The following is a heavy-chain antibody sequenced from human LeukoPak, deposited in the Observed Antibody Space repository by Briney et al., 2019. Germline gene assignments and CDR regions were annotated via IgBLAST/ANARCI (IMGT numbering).Heavy chain of an antibody. CDR3: LRLLGKRYFDY. D-gene: IGHD3-16*01. CDR2: MYNSEST. J-gene: IGHJ4*02. Sequence: SETLSLTCTVSGGSTSGYYWGWIRQPPGKGLECIAYMYNSESTNYNPSLKSRVTISVDMSKNLFSLRLSSVTAADTAVYYCLRLLGKRYFDYWGQGTLVTVSS. CDR1: GGSTSGYY. V-gene: IGHV4-59*01.